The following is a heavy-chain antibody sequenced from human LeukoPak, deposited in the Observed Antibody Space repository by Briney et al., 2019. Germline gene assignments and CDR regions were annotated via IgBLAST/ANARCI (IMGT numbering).Heavy chain of an antibody. CDR1: GFTFSSYG. V-gene: IGHV3-9*01. CDR3: AKDGTTSSPIYYYYMDV. D-gene: IGHD2-2*01. J-gene: IGHJ6*03. Sequence: GGPLRLSCAASGFTFSSYGMYWVRQAPGKGLEGVAGISWNSGSIGYAHSVKGRFTISRDNAKNSLYLQMNRLRAEDTALYYCAKDGTTSSPIYYYYMDVWGKGTTVTVSS. CDR2: ISWNSGSI.